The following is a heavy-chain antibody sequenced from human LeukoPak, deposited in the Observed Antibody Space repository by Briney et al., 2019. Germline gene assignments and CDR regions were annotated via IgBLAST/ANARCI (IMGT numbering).Heavy chain of an antibody. V-gene: IGHV3-66*01. D-gene: IGHD3-22*01. CDR3: VRDRGAYYYDTGY. Sequence: GGSLRLSCTFSGFTVSSNYMNWVRQAPGKGLEWLSVIYSDGSTYYADSVEGRFNISRDYSKNTLYFQMNSLRAEDTAVYYCVRDRGAYYYDTGYWGQGILVTVSP. J-gene: IGHJ4*01. CDR2: IYSDGST. CDR1: GFTVSSNY.